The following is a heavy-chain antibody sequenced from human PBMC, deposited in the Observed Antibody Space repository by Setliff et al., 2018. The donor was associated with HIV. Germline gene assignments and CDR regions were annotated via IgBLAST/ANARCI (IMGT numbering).Heavy chain of an antibody. CDR2: ISYSGST. J-gene: IGHJ2*01. Sequence: PSETLSLTCTVSGGSISSHYWSWVRQTPGKGLEWIGSISYSGSTNHNPSLKSRVTISIDTSKNQFSLNLTSVTATDTAVYYCAKVGQQLADWYFDLWGRGTLVTVSS. V-gene: IGHV4-59*08. CDR1: GGSISSHY. CDR3: AKVGQQLADWYFDL. D-gene: IGHD6-13*01.